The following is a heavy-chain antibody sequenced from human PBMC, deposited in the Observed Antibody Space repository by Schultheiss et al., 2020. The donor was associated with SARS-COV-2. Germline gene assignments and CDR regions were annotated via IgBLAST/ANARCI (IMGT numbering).Heavy chain of an antibody. D-gene: IGHD1-7*01. CDR2: IYTSGST. Sequence: GSLRLSCAVYGGSFSDYYWSWIRQPPGKGLEWIGRIYTSGSTNYNPSLKSRVTMSVDTSKNQFSLKLSSVTAADTAVYYCARDIFLAAAELELYNAWFDPWGQGTLVTVSS. V-gene: IGHV4-4*07. CDR3: ARDIFLAAAELELYNAWFDP. CDR1: GGSFSDYY. J-gene: IGHJ5*02.